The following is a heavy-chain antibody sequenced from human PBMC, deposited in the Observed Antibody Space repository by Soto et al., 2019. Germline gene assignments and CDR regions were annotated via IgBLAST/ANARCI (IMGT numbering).Heavy chain of an antibody. J-gene: IGHJ4*02. CDR1: GYNFAGYW. D-gene: IGHD3-3*01. Sequence: GDSLKISCKCSGYNFAGYWIAWVRQMPGKGLELMGIIYPSDSDTRYRPPFQGQVTISADKSISSAYLQWSSLRASDTAMYYCARGGVSTRPFDYCGQGTPVTVSS. CDR2: IYPSDSDT. V-gene: IGHV5-51*01. CDR3: ARGGVSTRPFDY.